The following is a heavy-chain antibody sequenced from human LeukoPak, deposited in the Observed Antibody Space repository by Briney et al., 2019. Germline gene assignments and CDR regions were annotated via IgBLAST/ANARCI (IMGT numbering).Heavy chain of an antibody. CDR2: IIPIFGTA. V-gene: IGHV1-69*13. D-gene: IGHD3-3*01. CDR1: GGTFSSYA. J-gene: IGHJ4*02. CDR3: ARGRRITIFGVVTLPPDY. Sequence: EASVKVSCKASGGTFSSYAISWVRQAPGQGLEWMGGIIPIFGTANYAQKFQGRVTITADESTSTAYMELSSLRSEDTAVYYCARGRRITIFGVVTLPPDYWGQGTLVTVSS.